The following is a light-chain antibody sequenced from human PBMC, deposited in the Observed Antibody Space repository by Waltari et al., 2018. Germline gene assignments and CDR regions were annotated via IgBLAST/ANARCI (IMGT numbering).Light chain of an antibody. CDR3: QTWGTGIPVV. J-gene: IGLJ2*01. CDR1: SGHSSYA. Sequence: QLVLTQSPSASASLGASVKLTCTLSSGHSSYAIAWHQQQPEKGPRYLMKLNSDGNHSKGDGIPDRFSGSSSRAERYLTISSLQSEDDADYYCQTWGTGIPVVFGGGTKLTVL. CDR2: LNSDGNH. V-gene: IGLV4-69*01.